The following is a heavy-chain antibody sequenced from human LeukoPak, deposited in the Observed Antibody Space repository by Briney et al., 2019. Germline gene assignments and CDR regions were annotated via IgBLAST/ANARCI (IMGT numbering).Heavy chain of an antibody. D-gene: IGHD3-22*01. Sequence: GGSLRLSCAASGFTFSSYAMSWVRQAPGKGLEWVSAISARGGSTYYADSVKGRFSISGDNSKNTLYLQMNSLRAEDTAVYYCAKDYYYDSSGYYSGLDDYWGQGTLVIVSS. CDR2: ISARGGST. CDR1: GFTFSSYA. CDR3: AKDYYYDSSGYYSGLDDY. J-gene: IGHJ4*02. V-gene: IGHV3-23*01.